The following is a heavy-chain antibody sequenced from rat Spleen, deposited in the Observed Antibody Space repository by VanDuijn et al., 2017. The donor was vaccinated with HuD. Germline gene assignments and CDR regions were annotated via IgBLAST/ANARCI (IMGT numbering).Heavy chain of an antibody. D-gene: IGHD5-1*01. CDR1: GFTFSDYY. V-gene: IGHV5-20*01. CDR3: TRVGWEYFDY. CDR2: ITNTGGST. J-gene: IGHJ2*01. Sequence: EVQLVESDGGLVQPGRSLKLSCAASGFTFSDYYMAWVRQAPTKGLEWVASITNTGGSTYYPDSVKGRFTISRDNAKSTLYLQMNSLRSEDTATYYCTRVGWEYFDYWGQGVMVTVSS.